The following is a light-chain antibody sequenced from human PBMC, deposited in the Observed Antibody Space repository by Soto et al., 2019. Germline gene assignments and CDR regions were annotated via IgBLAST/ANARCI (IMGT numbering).Light chain of an antibody. Sequence: EIVLTQSPGTLSLSPGERATLSCRASQSVPKNYLAWYQQKPGQAPRLLIYGPSSRATGIPDRFSGSGSGTDFTLGTTRLGPEIFACYYGPQYAPSPQTFGQGTRVKSN. J-gene: IGKJ1*01. CDR3: PQYAPSPQT. V-gene: IGKV3-20*01. CDR1: QSVPKNY. CDR2: GPS.